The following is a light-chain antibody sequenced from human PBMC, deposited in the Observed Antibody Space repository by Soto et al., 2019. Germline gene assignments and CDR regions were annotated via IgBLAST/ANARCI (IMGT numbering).Light chain of an antibody. CDR2: DAS. CDR3: QQRSNWPWT. Sequence: EIVLTQSPATLCLSPGERATLSCRASQLVSSYLAWYQQKPGQAPRLLIYDASNRATGIPARFSGSGSGTDFTLTISSLEPEDFAVYYCQQRSNWPWTFGQGTKVDIK. CDR1: QLVSSY. V-gene: IGKV3-11*01. J-gene: IGKJ1*01.